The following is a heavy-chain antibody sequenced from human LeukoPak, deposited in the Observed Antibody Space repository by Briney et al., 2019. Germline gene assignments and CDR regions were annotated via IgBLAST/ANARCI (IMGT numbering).Heavy chain of an antibody. D-gene: IGHD3-10*01. CDR2: IRSKANSYAT. CDR3: AKDRGIISDY. Sequence: PGGSLRLSCAASGFTFSGSAMHWVRQASGKGLEWVGRIRSKANSYATVYAASVKGRFTISRDNSKNTLYLQMNSLRVEDTAVYYCAKDRGIISDYWGQGTLVTVSS. V-gene: IGHV3-73*01. CDR1: GFTFSGSA. J-gene: IGHJ4*02.